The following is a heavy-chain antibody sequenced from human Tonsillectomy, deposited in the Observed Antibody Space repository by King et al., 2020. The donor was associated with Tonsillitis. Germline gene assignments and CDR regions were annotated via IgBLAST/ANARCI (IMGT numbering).Heavy chain of an antibody. CDR2: IKRDGSEK. J-gene: IGHJ3*02. CDR3: ARDALSVVTAINDAFDI. D-gene: IGHD2-21*02. Sequence: VQLVESGGGLVQPGGSLRLSCAASGFTFSSYWMSWVRQAPGKGLEWVANIKRDGSEKYYVDSVKGRFTISRDNAKNSLYLQMNSLRAEDTAVYYCARDALSVVTAINDAFDIWGQGTMVTVSS. V-gene: IGHV3-7*01. CDR1: GFTFSSYW.